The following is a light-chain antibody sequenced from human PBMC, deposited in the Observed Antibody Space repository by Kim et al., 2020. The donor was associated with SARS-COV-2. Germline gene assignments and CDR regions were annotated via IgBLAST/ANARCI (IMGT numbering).Light chain of an antibody. CDR1: SSNIGSNY. CDR2: RNN. V-gene: IGLV1-47*01. CDR3: AAWDDSLSGHVV. Sequence: ELTQPPSASGTPGQRVTISWSGSSSNIGSNYVYWYQQLPGTAPKLLIYRNNQRPSGVPDRFSGSKSGTSASLAISGLRSEDEADYYCAAWDDSLSGHVVFGGGTQLTVL. J-gene: IGLJ2*01.